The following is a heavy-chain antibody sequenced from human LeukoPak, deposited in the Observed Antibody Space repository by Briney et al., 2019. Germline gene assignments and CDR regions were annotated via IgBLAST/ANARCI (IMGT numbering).Heavy chain of an antibody. D-gene: IGHD2-2*01. Sequence: GESLKISCKGSGYSFTSYWIGWVRQMPGKGLEWMGIIYAGDSDTRYSPSFQGQVTISVDKSISTAYLHWSSLKASDTAIYYCAKIDRQYCSRSSCYALDYWGQRTQVTVSS. J-gene: IGHJ4*02. CDR3: AKIDRQYCSRSSCYALDY. CDR2: IYAGDSDT. CDR1: GYSFTSYW. V-gene: IGHV5-51*01.